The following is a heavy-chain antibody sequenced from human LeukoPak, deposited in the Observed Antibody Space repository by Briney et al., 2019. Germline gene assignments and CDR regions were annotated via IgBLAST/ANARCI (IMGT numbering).Heavy chain of an antibody. CDR2: INPNSGGT. Sequence: ASVKVSCKASGYTFTSYYMHWVRQAPGQGLEWMGWINPNSGGTNYAQKFQGRVTMTRDTSISTAYMELSRLRSDDTAVYYCARTALDIVGPRFDPWGQGTLVTVSS. D-gene: IGHD2-15*01. J-gene: IGHJ5*02. CDR1: GYTFTSYY. CDR3: ARTALDIVGPRFDP. V-gene: IGHV1-2*02.